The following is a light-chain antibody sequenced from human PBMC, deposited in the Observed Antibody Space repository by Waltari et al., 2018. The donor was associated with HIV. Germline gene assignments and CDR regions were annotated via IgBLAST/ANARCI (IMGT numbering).Light chain of an antibody. CDR3: NSYAGSSKSYV. CDR1: TSDIGGYNY. Sequence: QSALTQPPSASGSPGQSVTISCTGTTSDIGGYNYVYWYQQHPGEAPRLIIYDVTKRPSGVPDRFSGSKSGNTASLTVSGLQAEDEAEYYCNSYAGSSKSYVFGTGTKVTVL. CDR2: DVT. V-gene: IGLV2-8*01. J-gene: IGLJ1*01.